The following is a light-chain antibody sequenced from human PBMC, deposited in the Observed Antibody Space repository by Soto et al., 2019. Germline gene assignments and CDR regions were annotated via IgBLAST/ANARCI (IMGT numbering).Light chain of an antibody. CDR1: HGIRSD. CDR3: LQHNNYPHT. Sequence: DIQMNQSPSSLSAYGGDRVTITCWARHGIRSDLGWFQQKPGKAPKRLIYAASSLQSGIPSRFGGSGSGTELPLTISRRHAEDYATYYCLQHNNYPHTFGQGNNLAMK. J-gene: IGKJ2*01. CDR2: AAS. V-gene: IGKV1-17*01.